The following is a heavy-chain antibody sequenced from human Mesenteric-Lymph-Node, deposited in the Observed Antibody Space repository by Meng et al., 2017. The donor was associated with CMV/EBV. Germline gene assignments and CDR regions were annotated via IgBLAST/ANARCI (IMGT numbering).Heavy chain of an antibody. J-gene: IGHJ2*01. Sequence: TVSGGSINNGGDYWSWIRHHPGKGLEWIGSIYHTGSTYYNPSLKSRLTMSVDTSKSQFSLKLSSVTAADTAVYYCARDLAGRRYFDPWGRGTLVTVS. CDR3: ARDLAGRRYFDP. CDR2: IYHTGST. V-gene: IGHV4-31*03. CDR1: GGSINNGGDY.